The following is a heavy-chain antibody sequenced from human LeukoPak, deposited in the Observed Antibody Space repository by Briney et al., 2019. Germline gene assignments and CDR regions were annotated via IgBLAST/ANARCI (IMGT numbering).Heavy chain of an antibody. CDR2: MNPNSGNT. CDR3: ARGIGSTTVTTLEYYFDY. Sequence: ASVKVSCKASGYTFTSYDINWVRQATGQGLEWMGWMNPNSGNTGYVQKFQGRVTMTRNTSISTAYMELSSLRSEDTAVYYCARGIGSTTVTTLEYYFDYWGQGTLVTVSS. CDR1: GYTFTSYD. V-gene: IGHV1-8*01. D-gene: IGHD4-17*01. J-gene: IGHJ4*02.